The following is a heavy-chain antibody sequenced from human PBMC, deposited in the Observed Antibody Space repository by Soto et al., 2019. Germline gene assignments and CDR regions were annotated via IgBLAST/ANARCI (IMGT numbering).Heavy chain of an antibody. CDR1: GYTFTGYY. V-gene: IGHV1-2*02. CDR3: ARGAVAGDYYYYGMDV. J-gene: IGHJ6*02. Sequence: QVPLVQSGAEVKKPGASVKVSCKASGYTFTGYYMHWVRQAPGQGLEWMGWINPNSGGTNYAQKFQGRVTMTRDTSISTAYMELSRLRSDDTAVYYCARGAVAGDYYYYGMDVWGQGTTVTVSS. D-gene: IGHD6-19*01. CDR2: INPNSGGT.